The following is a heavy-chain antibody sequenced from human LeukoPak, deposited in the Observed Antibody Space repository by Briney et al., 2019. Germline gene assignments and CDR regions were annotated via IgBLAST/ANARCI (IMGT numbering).Heavy chain of an antibody. D-gene: IGHD3-3*01. CDR3: AREGKEMATIFGWFDP. V-gene: IGHV1-69*04. CDR2: IIPILGIA. CDR1: GGTFSSYA. Sequence: SVKVSCKASGGTFSSYAISWVRQAPGQGLEWMGRIIPILGIANYAQKFQGRVTVTADKSTSTAYMELSSLRSEDTAVYYCAREGKEMATIFGWFDPWGQGTLVTVSS. J-gene: IGHJ5*02.